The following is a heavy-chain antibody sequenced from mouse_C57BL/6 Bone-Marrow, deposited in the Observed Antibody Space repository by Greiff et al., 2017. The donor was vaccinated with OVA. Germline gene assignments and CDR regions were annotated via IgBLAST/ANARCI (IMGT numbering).Heavy chain of an antibody. V-gene: IGHV5-9-1*02. CDR2: ISSGGDYI. J-gene: IGHJ2*01. CDR1: GFTFSSYA. CDR3: TREGDYGYYFDY. D-gene: IGHD1-1*01. Sequence: DVQLVESGEGLVKPGGSLKLSCAASGFTFSSYAMSWVRQTPEKRLEWVAYISSGGDYIYYADTVKGRFTISRDNARNTLYLQMSSLKSEDTAMYYCTREGDYGYYFDYWGQGTTLTVSS.